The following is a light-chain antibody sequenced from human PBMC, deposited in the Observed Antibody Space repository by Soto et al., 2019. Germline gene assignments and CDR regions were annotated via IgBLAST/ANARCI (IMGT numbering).Light chain of an antibody. Sequence: EIVLTQSPGTLSLSPGERATLSCRASQSVSNSYLAWYQQKPGQAPRLLIYGASSRATGIPDRFSGSGSGTDFNLTISRLQTLFFAMYICPQSGRRPQFTFGPGTNVDIK. CDR3: PQSGRRPQFT. CDR2: GAS. CDR1: QSVSNSY. V-gene: IGKV3-20*01. J-gene: IGKJ3*01.